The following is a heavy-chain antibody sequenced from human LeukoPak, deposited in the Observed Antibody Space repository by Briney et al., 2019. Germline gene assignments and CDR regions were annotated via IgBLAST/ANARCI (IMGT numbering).Heavy chain of an antibody. D-gene: IGHD3-16*01. J-gene: IGHJ6*02. CDR2: INHNGNVN. V-gene: IGHV3-7*03. Sequence: GGSLRLSWPASGFTFSSYWMNGPGQAPGKGLEWVASINHNGNVNYYVDSVKGRFTISRDNAKNSLYLQMSNLRAEDTAVYFCARGGGLDVWGQGATVTVSS. CDR3: ARGGGLDV. CDR1: GFTFSSYW.